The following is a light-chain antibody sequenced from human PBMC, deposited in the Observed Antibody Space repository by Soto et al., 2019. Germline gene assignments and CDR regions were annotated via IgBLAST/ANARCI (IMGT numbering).Light chain of an antibody. Sequence: QSVLTQPPSASGSRGQPVSISCTGTSSDVGGYNRVSWYQHHPGKAPKLIIYEVFKRPSGVPDRFSGSKSGNTASLTVSGLQAEDEADYYCNSYAGNSWVFGGGTKLTVL. V-gene: IGLV2-8*01. CDR1: SSDVGGYNR. CDR2: EVF. CDR3: NSYAGNSWV. J-gene: IGLJ3*02.